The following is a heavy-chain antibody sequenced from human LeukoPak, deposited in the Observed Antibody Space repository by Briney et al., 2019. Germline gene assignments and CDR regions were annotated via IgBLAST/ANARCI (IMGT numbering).Heavy chain of an antibody. D-gene: IGHD4-23*01. J-gene: IGHJ4*02. CDR2: IHGSDDNT. V-gene: IGHV3-23*01. Sequence: GGSLRLSCTASGFTFGDYAMSWVRQAPGKGLEWVSAIHGSDDNTHYADSVKGRFTISRDKSKNTWYLQMNSLRADDTAVYYCAKDLLRWSFDYWGQGTLVTVSS. CDR3: AKDLLRWSFDY. CDR1: GFTFGDYA.